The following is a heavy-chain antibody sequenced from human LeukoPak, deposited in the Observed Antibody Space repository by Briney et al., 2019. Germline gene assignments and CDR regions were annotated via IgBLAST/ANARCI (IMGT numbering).Heavy chain of an antibody. V-gene: IGHV3-21*01. J-gene: IGHJ4*02. CDR3: ARVWGQLVDF. D-gene: IGHD6-13*01. Sequence: GGSLRLSCAASGFTFSSYTMNWVRQAPGKGLEWVSSITSSSSYTYYADSVKGRFTTSRDNAKNSLYLQMNSLRAEDTAVYYCARVWGQLVDFWGQGTLLTVSS. CDR2: ITSSSSYT. CDR1: GFTFSSYT.